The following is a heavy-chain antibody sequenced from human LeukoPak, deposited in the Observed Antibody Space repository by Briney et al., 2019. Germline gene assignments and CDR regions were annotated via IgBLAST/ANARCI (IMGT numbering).Heavy chain of an antibody. D-gene: IGHD4-17*01. V-gene: IGHV4-59*01. CDR1: GGSISSYY. CDR3: AGGLATVSPDY. Sequence: SETLSLTCTVSGGSISSYYWSWIRQPPGKGLEWIGYIYYSGSTNYNPSLKSRVTISVDTSKNQFSLKLSSVTAADTAVYYCAGGLATVSPDYWGQGTLVTVSS. J-gene: IGHJ4*02. CDR2: IYYSGST.